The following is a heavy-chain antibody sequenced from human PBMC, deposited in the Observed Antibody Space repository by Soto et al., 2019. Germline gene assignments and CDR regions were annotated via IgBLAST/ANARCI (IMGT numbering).Heavy chain of an antibody. J-gene: IGHJ5*02. CDR1: GGSISSGYYY. CDR3: ARRDRSGFSYWLDT. Sequence: SETLSLTCSVSGGSISSGYYYWSWIRQPPGKGLEWIGNIYYSGNTYYNPSLKSRVTISVDTSKSQFSLKLSSVTAADTAVYYCARRDRSGFSYWLDTWGQGTLVTVSS. V-gene: IGHV4-30-4*01. D-gene: IGHD3-22*01. CDR2: IYYSGNT.